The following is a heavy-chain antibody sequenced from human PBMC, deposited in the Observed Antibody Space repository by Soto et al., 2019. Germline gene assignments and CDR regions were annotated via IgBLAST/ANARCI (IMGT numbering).Heavy chain of an antibody. Sequence: GGSLRLSCAASGFTFSSYAMSWVRQTPEKGLEWVSAISGSGGSTYYADSVKGRFTISRDNSKNTLYLQMNSLRAEDTAVYYCAKDRSTHHLVPPIDPWGQGTMVTVSS. J-gene: IGHJ3*01. CDR3: AKDRSTHHLVPPIDP. CDR1: GFTFSSYA. V-gene: IGHV3-23*01. D-gene: IGHD3-16*02. CDR2: ISGSGGST.